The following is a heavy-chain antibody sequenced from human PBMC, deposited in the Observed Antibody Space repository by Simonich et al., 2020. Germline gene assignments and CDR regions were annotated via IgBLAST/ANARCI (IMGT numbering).Heavy chain of an antibody. CDR3: ARVERTTDGHYYFDY. CDR1: GGSISSGGYS. V-gene: IGHV4-31*01. Sequence: QVQLQESGPGLVKPSQTLSLTCTVSGGSISSGGYSWSWIRQHPGKGLEGIGYIYYSGSTYYNPSLKSLVTISVDTSKNQFSLKLSSVTAADTAVYYCARVERTTDGHYYFDYWGQGTLVTVSS. D-gene: IGHD4-4*01. J-gene: IGHJ4*02. CDR2: IYYSGST.